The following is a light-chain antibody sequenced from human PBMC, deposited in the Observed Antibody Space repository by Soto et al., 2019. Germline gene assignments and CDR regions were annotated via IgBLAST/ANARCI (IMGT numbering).Light chain of an antibody. Sequence: EIVLTQSPATLSLSPGGRATPSCRASQSVSSYLAWYQQKPGQAPRLLIYDASNRATGIPARFSGSGSGTDFTLTISSLEPEDFAVYYCQQYGSSPTFGQGTKVDIK. CDR3: QQYGSSPT. V-gene: IGKV3-11*01. CDR1: QSVSSY. CDR2: DAS. J-gene: IGKJ1*01.